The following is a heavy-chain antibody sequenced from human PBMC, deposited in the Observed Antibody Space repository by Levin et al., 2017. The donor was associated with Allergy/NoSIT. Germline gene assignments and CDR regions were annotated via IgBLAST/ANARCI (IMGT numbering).Heavy chain of an antibody. CDR3: ARDSGSMPLYYYGMDV. V-gene: IGHV3-48*03. CDR2: ISSSGSTI. CDR1: GFTFSSYE. Sequence: GESLKISCAASGFTFSSYEMNWVRQAPGKGLEWVSYISSSGSTIYYADSVKGRFTISRDNAKNSLYLQMNSLRAEDTAVYYCARDSGSMPLYYYGMDVWGQGTTVTVSS. J-gene: IGHJ6*02. D-gene: IGHD2-2*01.